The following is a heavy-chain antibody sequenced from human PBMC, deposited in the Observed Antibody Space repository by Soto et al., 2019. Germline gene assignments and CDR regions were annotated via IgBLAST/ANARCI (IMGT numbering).Heavy chain of an antibody. Sequence: SETLSLTCTVSGGSISSSSYYWGWIRQPPGKGLEWIGSIYYSGSTYYNPSLKSRVTISVDTSKNQFSLKLSSVTAADTAVYYCARHSSLFQAHLTYFDYWGQGTLVTVSS. J-gene: IGHJ4*02. D-gene: IGHD7-27*01. V-gene: IGHV4-39*01. CDR3: ARHSSLFQAHLTYFDY. CDR1: GGSISSSSYY. CDR2: IYYSGST.